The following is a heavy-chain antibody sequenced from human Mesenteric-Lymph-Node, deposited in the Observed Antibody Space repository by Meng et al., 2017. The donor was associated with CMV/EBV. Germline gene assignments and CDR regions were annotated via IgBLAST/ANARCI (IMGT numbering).Heavy chain of an antibody. CDR2: INHSGST. CDR3: ARLSPYIVVVPAAHRYFDY. J-gene: IGHJ4*02. Sequence: SFSGYYWSWIRQPPGKVLEWIGEINHSGSTNYNPSLKSRVTISVDTSKNQFSLKLSSVTAADTAVYYCARLSPYIVVVPAAHRYFDYWGQGTLVTVSS. CDR1: SFSGYY. V-gene: IGHV4-34*01. D-gene: IGHD2-2*01.